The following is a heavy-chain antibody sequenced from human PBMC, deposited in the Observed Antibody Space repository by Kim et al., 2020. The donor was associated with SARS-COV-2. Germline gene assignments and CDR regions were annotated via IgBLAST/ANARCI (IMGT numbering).Heavy chain of an antibody. J-gene: IGHJ4*02. CDR2: IYYSGST. D-gene: IGHD6-19*01. V-gene: IGHV4-39*01. CDR3: ARLRLADRIFYY. Sequence: SETLSLTCTVSGGSISSSSYYWGWIRQPPGKGLEWIGSIYYSGSTYYNPSLKSRVTISVDTSKNQFSLKLSSVTAADTAVYYCARLRLADRIFYYWGQGT. CDR1: GGSISSSSYY.